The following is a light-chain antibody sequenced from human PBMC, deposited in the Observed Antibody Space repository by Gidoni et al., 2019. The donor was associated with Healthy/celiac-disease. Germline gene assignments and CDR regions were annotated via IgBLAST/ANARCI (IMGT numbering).Light chain of an antibody. Sequence: IVMTQSPATLSVSPGELATLSCRASQSVNSNLAWYQQKPGQAPRLLIYGASTRATGIPARFSGSGSGTEFTLTISSLQSEDFAVYYCQQYNSWPPYTFXXXTKLEIK. CDR1: QSVNSN. J-gene: IGKJ2*01. CDR3: QQYNSWPPYT. CDR2: GAS. V-gene: IGKV3-15*01.